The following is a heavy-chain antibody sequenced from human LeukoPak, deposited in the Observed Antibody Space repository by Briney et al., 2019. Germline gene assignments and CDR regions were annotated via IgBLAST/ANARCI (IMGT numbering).Heavy chain of an antibody. CDR2: IHPDGGST. CDR1: GYNFNDYY. D-gene: IGHD4-11*01. J-gene: IGHJ4*02. V-gene: IGHV1-46*02. Sequence: GASVKVSCKASGYNFNDYYIYWVRQAPGHELESMGYIHPDGGSTNYAQKFQGRVTMTSDMSTNTVYMELRSLRSEDTAMYYCARAFNSIQPLDYWGQGTLVTVSS. CDR3: ARAFNSIQPLDY.